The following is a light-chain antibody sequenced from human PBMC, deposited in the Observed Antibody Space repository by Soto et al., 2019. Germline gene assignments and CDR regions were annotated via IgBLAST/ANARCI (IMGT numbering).Light chain of an antibody. Sequence: DIVLTQSPGTLSFSPGERASLSFSASQSVSSGHLAWYQQKPGQAPRLLIYGASSRATGIPDRFSGSGSGTDFTLTISRLEPEDYAVYYCQQYGHSLWTFGQGTKVDIK. CDR3: QQYGHSLWT. V-gene: IGKV3-20*01. CDR1: QSVSSGH. J-gene: IGKJ1*01. CDR2: GAS.